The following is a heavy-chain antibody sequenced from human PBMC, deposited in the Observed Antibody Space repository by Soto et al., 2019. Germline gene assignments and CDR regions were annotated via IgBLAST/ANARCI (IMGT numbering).Heavy chain of an antibody. CDR1: GGTFSSYA. CDR2: IIPIFGTA. J-gene: IGHJ4*02. D-gene: IGHD2-8*01. V-gene: IGHV1-69*12. Sequence: QVQLVQSGAEVKKPGSSVKVSCKASGGTFSSYAISWVRQAPGQGLEWMGGIIPIFGTANYAQKFQGRVTITADESTSTAYMQRSSLRSEDTAVYYCAALGYCTNGVCPDVDYWGQGTRVTVPS. CDR3: AALGYCTNGVCPDVDY.